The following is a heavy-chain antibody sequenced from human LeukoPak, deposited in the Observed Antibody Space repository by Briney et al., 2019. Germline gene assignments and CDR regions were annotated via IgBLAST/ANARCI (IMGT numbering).Heavy chain of an antibody. CDR1: GGSFSGYY. J-gene: IGHJ5*02. CDR3: AINVRSWFDP. CDR2: IYYSGST. V-gene: IGHV4-34*01. Sequence: SETLSLTCAVYGGSFSGYYWSWIRQPPGKGLEWIGSIYYSGSTYYNPSLKSRVTISVDTSKNQFSLKLSSVTAADTAVYYCAINVRSWFDPWGQGTLVTVSS.